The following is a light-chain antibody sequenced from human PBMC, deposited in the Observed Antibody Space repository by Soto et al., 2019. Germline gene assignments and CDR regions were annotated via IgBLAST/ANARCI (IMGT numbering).Light chain of an antibody. CDR1: LSARSN. CDR2: GAS. Sequence: EILIKQSPPTQSVSQGGRATLSCMAILSARSNLAWYQHIPGQAPRLLIYGASTRATGIPARFSGSGSGTEFTLTISSLQSEDFAVYYCQQYNYWPPTFGQGPRLGIK. J-gene: IGKJ5*01. CDR3: QQYNYWPPT. V-gene: IGKV3-15*01.